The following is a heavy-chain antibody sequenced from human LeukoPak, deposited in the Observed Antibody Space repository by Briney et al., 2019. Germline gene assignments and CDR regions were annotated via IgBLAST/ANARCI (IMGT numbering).Heavy chain of an antibody. CDR2: INHSGST. CDR3: ARDPTNDYGGNPGL. D-gene: IGHD4-23*01. Sequence: SETLSLTCAVYGGSFSGYFWNWIRQPPGKVLEWIGEINHSGSTNYNPSLKSRVTISVDTSKNQFSLKLSSVTAADMAVYYCARDPTNDYGGNPGLWGQGTLVTVSS. CDR1: GGSFSGYF. J-gene: IGHJ4*02. V-gene: IGHV4-34*01.